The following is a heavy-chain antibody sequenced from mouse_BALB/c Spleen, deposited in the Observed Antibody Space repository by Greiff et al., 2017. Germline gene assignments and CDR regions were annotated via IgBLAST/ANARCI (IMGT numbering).Heavy chain of an antibody. Sequence: VKLVESGPGLVAPSQSLSITCTVSGFSLTDYGVSWIRQPPGKGLEWLGVIWGGGSTYYNSALKSRLSISKDNSKSQVFLKMNSLQTDDTAMYYCANIYYGNYVGFAYWGQGTLVTVSA. CDR1: GFSLTDYG. CDR3: ANIYYGNYVGFAY. J-gene: IGHJ3*01. V-gene: IGHV2-6-5*01. CDR2: IWGGGST. D-gene: IGHD2-1*01.